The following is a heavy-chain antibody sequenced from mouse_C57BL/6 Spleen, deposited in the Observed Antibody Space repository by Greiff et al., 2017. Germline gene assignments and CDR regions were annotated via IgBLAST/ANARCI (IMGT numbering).Heavy chain of an antibody. D-gene: IGHD2-4*01. Sequence: QVQLQQSGAELVRPGTSVKVSCKASGYAFTNYLIEWVKQRPGQGLEWIGVINPGSGGTNYNEKFQGKATLTADKSSSTAYMQLSSLTSEDSAVYFCASYDYDGAYWGQGTLVTVSA. V-gene: IGHV1-54*01. CDR3: ASYDYDGAY. CDR2: INPGSGGT. J-gene: IGHJ3*01. CDR1: GYAFTNYL.